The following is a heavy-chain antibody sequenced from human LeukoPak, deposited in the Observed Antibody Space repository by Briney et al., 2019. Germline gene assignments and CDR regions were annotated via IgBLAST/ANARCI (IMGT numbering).Heavy chain of an antibody. V-gene: IGHV1-18*01. D-gene: IGHD2-2*01. J-gene: IGHJ6*04. CDR2: ISAYNGNT. Sequence: GVSVKVSCKASGYTFTSYGISWVRQAPGQGLEWMGWISAYNGNTNYAQKLQGRVTMTTDTSTSTAYMELRSLRSDDTAVYYCARADFVVVPAALYYYYYGMDVGGKGPTVTVPS. CDR3: ARADFVVVPAALYYYYYGMDV. CDR1: GYTFTSYG.